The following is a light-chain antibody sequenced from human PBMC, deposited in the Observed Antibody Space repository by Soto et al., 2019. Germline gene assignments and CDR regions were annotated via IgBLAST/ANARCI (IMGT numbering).Light chain of an antibody. CDR3: QQYENLPT. CDR2: DAS. V-gene: IGKV1-33*01. Sequence: DIQMTQAPSSQSGSVAGRVTSTSQASQNINNYLNWYQQKPGRAPKILIYDASNLEAGVHSRFRGSGSGTDFTFTIRRLQPEDIATYYCQQYENLPTCGQGTRLEIK. CDR1: QNINNY. J-gene: IGKJ5*01.